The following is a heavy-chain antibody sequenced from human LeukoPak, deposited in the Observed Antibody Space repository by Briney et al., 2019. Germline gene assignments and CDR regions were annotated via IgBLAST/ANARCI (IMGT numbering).Heavy chain of an antibody. CDR2: MYAAGTT. D-gene: IGHD6-13*01. J-gene: IGHJ5*02. CDR3: ARGGPRGSWPRFDP. Sequence: GGSLRLSCAASGFTVSSNYMTWVRQAPGKGLEWVSVMYAAGTTYYADSVKGRFTISRDNSKNTLSLQMNSLRADDTAVYYCARGGPRGSWPRFDPWGRGTLVTVSS. CDR1: GFTVSSNY. V-gene: IGHV3-53*01.